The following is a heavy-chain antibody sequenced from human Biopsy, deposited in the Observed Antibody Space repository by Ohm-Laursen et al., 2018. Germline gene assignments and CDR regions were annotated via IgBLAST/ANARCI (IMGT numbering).Heavy chain of an antibody. J-gene: IGHJ6*02. CDR2: ISYDGSNK. D-gene: IGHD4-17*01. V-gene: IGHV3-30*03. CDR1: GFTFRDHG. Sequence: LSLTCAASGFTFRDHGMLWVRQAPGKGLEWVSLISYDGSNKYYAESMRGRFTISRDNSKNTLFLQMNSLRAEDTAVYYCARSYGDYWGDYYYGLDVWGQGATVSVSS. CDR3: ARSYGDYWGDYYYGLDV.